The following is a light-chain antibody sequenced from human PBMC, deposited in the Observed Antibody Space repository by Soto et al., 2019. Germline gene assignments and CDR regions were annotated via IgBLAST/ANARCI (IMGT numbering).Light chain of an antibody. CDR2: GAS. V-gene: IGKV3-15*01. CDR1: QSGSN. J-gene: IGKJ1*01. CDR3: QQYIHWPWT. Sequence: EVVMTQSPATLSVSPGEGATLSCRASQSGSNLAWYQQRPGQAPRLLIYGASTRATGVPTRFSGSGSGTEFTLTISSPQSEDFAVYYCQQYIHWPWTFGRGTKV.